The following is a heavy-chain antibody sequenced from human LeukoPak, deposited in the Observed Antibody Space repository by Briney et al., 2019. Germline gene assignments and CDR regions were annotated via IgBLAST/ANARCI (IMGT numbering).Heavy chain of an antibody. CDR2: IKQDGSEK. CDR1: GFTFSNYW. D-gene: IGHD2-15*01. CDR3: AREVLLGY. V-gene: IGHV3-7*01. J-gene: IGHJ4*02. Sequence: GGSLRLSCTASGFTFSNYWMSWVRQDPGKGLEWVANIKQDGSEKYYVDSVKGRFTISRDNAKNSLYLQMNSLRAEDTAVYYCAREVLLGYWGQGTLVTVSS.